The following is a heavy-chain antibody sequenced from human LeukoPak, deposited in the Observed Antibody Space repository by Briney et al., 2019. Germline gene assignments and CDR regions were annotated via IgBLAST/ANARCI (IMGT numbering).Heavy chain of an antibody. V-gene: IGHV3-48*04. CDR1: GFSFSSHS. D-gene: IGHD1-1*01. J-gene: IGHJ4*02. CDR3: ARDHNYAFDN. Sequence: GGSLRLSCAASGFSFSSHSMNWVRQAPGKGLEWISWVGISSGNTKYAASVKGRFTISGDNAKNSLYLQMNSLRVEDTAVYYCARDHNYAFDNWGQGTLVTVSS. CDR2: VGISSGNT.